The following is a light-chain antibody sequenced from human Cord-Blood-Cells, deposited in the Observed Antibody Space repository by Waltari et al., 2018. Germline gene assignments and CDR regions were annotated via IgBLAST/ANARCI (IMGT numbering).Light chain of an antibody. V-gene: IGLV2-23*01. CDR1: SSDVGSYNL. CDR2: EGS. Sequence: QSALTQPASVFWSPGQSMTLSCTGTSSDVGSYNLVSWYQQHPVKAPKLMIYEGSKRPSGVSNRFSGSKSGNTASLTISWLQAEDEADYYCCSYAGSSTYVFGTGTKVTVL. CDR3: CSYAGSSTYV. J-gene: IGLJ1*01.